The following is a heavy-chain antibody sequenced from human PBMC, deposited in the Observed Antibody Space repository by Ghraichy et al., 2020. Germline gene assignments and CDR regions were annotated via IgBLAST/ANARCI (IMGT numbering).Heavy chain of an antibody. D-gene: IGHD3-3*01. Sequence: SQTLSLTCIVSGGSISSRFHHWVWIRQPPGKGLDWIGNIYHSESTWYSPSLRSQLTMSVDTSKNQFSLKVTSVTAADTAVYYCARAFRSGPFYYYTFHFWGQGTTVTVSS. CDR2: IYHSEST. CDR1: GGSISSRFHH. V-gene: IGHV4-39*07. J-gene: IGHJ6*02. CDR3: ARAFRSGPFYYYTFHF.